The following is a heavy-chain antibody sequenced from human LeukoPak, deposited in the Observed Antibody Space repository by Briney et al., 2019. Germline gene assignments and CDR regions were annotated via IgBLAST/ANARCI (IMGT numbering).Heavy chain of an antibody. J-gene: IGHJ4*02. CDR2: IYSDGSST. V-gene: IGHV3-74*01. D-gene: IGHD6-13*01. CDR3: ARAEYSSSWIFDY. CDR1: GFTFSSYW. Sequence: GGSLRLSCAASGFTFSSYWMHWVRQVQGKGLLWLSRIYSDGSSTSYADSVKGRFTISRDNAKNTLYLQLNSLRAEDTGVYYCARAEYSSSWIFDYWGQGTLVTVSS.